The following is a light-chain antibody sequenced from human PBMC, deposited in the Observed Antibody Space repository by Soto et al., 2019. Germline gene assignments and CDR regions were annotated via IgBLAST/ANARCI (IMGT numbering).Light chain of an antibody. CDR1: QSVSSN. CDR3: QQYNNWPPNT. Sequence: EIVMTQSPATLSVSPGERTTLSCRASQSVSSNLAWYQQKPGQAPRLLIYGASTGATGIPARSSGSGSGTEFTLTISSLQSEDFAVYYGQQYNNWPPNTFGQGTKLEIK. CDR2: GAS. V-gene: IGKV3-15*01. J-gene: IGKJ2*01.